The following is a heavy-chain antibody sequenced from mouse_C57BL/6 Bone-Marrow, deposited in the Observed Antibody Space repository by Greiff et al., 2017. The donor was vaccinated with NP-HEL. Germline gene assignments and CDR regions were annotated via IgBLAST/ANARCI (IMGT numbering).Heavy chain of an antibody. CDR1: GYSFTSYY. V-gene: IGHV1-66*01. CDR2: IYPGSGNT. Sequence: VQLQESGPELVKPGASVKISCKASGYSFTSYYIHWVKQRPGQGLEWIGWIYPGSGNTKYNEKFKGKATLTADTSSSTAYMQLSSLTSEDSAVYYCARSDYGDWYFDVWGTGTTVTVSS. J-gene: IGHJ1*03. D-gene: IGHD2-4*01. CDR3: ARSDYGDWYFDV.